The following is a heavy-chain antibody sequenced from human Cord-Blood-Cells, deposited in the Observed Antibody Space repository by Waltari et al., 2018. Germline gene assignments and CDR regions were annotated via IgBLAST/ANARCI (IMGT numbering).Heavy chain of an antibody. CDR3: ANDSGWFDP. CDR1: GYNFNGYD. J-gene: IGHJ5*02. V-gene: IGHV1-2*02. D-gene: IGHD6-19*01. CDR2: INPNSGGT. Sequence: QVQLVQSGAEGKKAGASVKVHCKASGYNFNGYDMHWVRQAPGQGLEWMGWINPNSGGTNYAQKFQGRVTMTRDTSISTAYMELSRLRSDDTAVYYCANDSGWFDPWGQGTLVTVSS.